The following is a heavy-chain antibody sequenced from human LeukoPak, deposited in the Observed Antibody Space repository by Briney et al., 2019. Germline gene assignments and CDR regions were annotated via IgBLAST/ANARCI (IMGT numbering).Heavy chain of an antibody. CDR1: GGSTSSYS. CDR3: ASNIAGAGVDY. Sequence: SETLSLTRTVSGGSTSSYSWSWIRHPPGKGLGWIGYIYYSGSTNYNTSLKSQVTISEATSKKQSSLSLSSVAATDTAVYYFASNIAGAGVDYWGQGTLVTVSS. CDR2: IYYSGST. V-gene: IGHV4-59*08. D-gene: IGHD6-13*01. J-gene: IGHJ4*02.